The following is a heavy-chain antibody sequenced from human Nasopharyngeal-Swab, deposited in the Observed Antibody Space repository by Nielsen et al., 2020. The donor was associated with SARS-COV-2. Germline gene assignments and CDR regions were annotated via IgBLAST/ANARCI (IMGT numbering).Heavy chain of an antibody. Sequence: SETLSLTCAVYGGSFRGYYWSWSRQPPGKGLEWIGEINHSGSTNYNPSLKSRVTISVDTSKNHFSLKLSSVTAADTAVYYCARGLNGGHWGQGTLVTVSS. J-gene: IGHJ4*02. CDR2: INHSGST. V-gene: IGHV4-34*01. D-gene: IGHD3-16*01. CDR1: GGSFRGYY. CDR3: ARGLNGGH.